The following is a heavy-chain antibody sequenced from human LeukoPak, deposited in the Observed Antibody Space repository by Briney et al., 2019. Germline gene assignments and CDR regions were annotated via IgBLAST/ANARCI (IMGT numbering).Heavy chain of an antibody. V-gene: IGHV7-4-1*02. Sequence: ASVKVSCKASGYILRRYYMHWVRQAPGQGLEWMGWINTNTGNPTYAQGFTGRFVFSLDTSVSTAYLQISSLKAEDTAVYYCAKIAVAGSADYYYYMDVWGKGTTVTVSS. D-gene: IGHD6-19*01. CDR1: GYILRRYY. J-gene: IGHJ6*03. CDR2: INTNTGNP. CDR3: AKIAVAGSADYYYYMDV.